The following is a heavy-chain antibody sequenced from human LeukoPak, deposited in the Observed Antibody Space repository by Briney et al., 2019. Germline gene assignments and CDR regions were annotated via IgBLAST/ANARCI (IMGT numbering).Heavy chain of an antibody. CDR3: ARPRPGRLANYDY. Sequence: SETLSLTCTASGGSISKTFYYLGWIRQPPGKGLEWIGSIYYSGNTYYNPSLKSRVTISVDTSKNQLSLKLSSVTAADTAVYFCARPRPGRLANYDYWGQGTLVTVSS. D-gene: IGHD2-21*01. CDR2: IYYSGNT. J-gene: IGHJ4*02. CDR1: GGSISKTFYY. V-gene: IGHV4-39*01.